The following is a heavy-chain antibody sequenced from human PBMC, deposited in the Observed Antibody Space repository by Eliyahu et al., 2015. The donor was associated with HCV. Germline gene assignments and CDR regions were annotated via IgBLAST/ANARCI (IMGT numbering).Heavy chain of an antibody. CDR3: ASGGGGIAVTGTGGWFDP. D-gene: IGHD6-19*01. Sequence: QVQLQESGPGLVKPSETLSLTCXVXGGSIPXXSWSXIRQPPGKGXEWIGYIHYSGSTNYNPSLKSRVTISVDTSKNQFSLNLTSVTAADTAMYYCASGGGGIAVTGTGGWFDPWGQGTLVTVSS. CDR2: IHYSGST. J-gene: IGHJ5*02. V-gene: IGHV4-59*01. CDR1: GGSIPXXS.